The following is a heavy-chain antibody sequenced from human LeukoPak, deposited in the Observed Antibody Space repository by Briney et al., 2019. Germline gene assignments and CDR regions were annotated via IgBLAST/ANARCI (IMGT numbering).Heavy chain of an antibody. CDR2: ISAYNGNA. Sequence: ASVRVSCKASVYTFTSYGISWVRQAPGQRLEWMGWISAYNGNANYAQKLQGRVTMTTDTSTSTAYMELRSLRSDDTAVYYCARDENVLRYFVFDYWGQGTLVTVSS. CDR3: ARDENVLRYFVFDY. V-gene: IGHV1-18*01. CDR1: VYTFTSYG. D-gene: IGHD3-9*01. J-gene: IGHJ4*02.